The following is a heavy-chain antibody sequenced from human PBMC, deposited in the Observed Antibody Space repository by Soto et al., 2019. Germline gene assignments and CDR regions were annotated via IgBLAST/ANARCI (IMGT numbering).Heavy chain of an antibody. CDR3: VKTPAVSVLGSFAY. CDR2: ISYDGADI. D-gene: IGHD2-21*01. J-gene: IGHJ1*01. CDR1: GFVFSSYG. Sequence: PGVSLRLSCATSGFVFSSYGMHWVRQAPGKGLEWVAVISYDGADIYYADSVRGRFTISRDNSKDTLYLHMSSLRPEDTAVYYCVKTPAVSVLGSFAYWGQGTLVTVSS. V-gene: IGHV3-30*18.